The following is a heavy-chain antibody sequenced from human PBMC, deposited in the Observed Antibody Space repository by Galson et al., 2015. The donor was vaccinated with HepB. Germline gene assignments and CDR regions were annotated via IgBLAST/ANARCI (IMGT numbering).Heavy chain of an antibody. CDR2: IFLNDEK. J-gene: IGHJ5*02. D-gene: IGHD5-18*01. CDR3: ARIVDTAMVNWFDP. V-gene: IGHV2-26*01. CDR1: GFSLSNARMG. Sequence: PALVKPTQTLTLTCTVSGFSLSNARMGVSWIRQPPGKALEWLDHIFLNDEKSYSTSLKSRLTISKDTSKSQVVLTMTNMDPVDTATYYCARIVDTAMVNWFDPWGQGTLVTVSS.